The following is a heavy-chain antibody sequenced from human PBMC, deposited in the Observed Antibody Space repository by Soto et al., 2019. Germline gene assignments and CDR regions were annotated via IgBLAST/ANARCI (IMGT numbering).Heavy chain of an antibody. CDR3: ARTLGPQVTGYVDSAYRSTIDQ. Sequence: SETLSLTCAVYGGSFSGYYWTWIRQPPWTGLEWIGEINHSGSTNYNPSLKSRVTISVDTSKNQFSLKLTSVTAADTAVYYCARTLGPQVTGYVDSAYRSTIDQWGQGTLVTVSS. CDR2: INHSGST. J-gene: IGHJ4*02. V-gene: IGHV4-34*01. D-gene: IGHD3-10*01. CDR1: GGSFSGYY.